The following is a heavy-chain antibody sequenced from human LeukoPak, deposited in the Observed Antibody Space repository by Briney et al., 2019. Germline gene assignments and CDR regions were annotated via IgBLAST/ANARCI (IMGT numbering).Heavy chain of an antibody. V-gene: IGHV1-69*13. CDR2: IIPIFGTA. D-gene: IGHD3-22*01. Sequence: GASVKVSCKASGGTFSSYAISWVRQAPGQGLEWMGGIIPIFGTANYAQKFQGRVTITADESTSTAYMELSSLRSEDTAVYYCARPPYYDSSGYYSHDYWGQGTLVTVSS. CDR1: GGTFSSYA. J-gene: IGHJ4*02. CDR3: ARPPYYDSSGYYSHDY.